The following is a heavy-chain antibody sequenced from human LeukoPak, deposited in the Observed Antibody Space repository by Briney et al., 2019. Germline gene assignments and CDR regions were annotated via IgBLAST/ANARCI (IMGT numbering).Heavy chain of an antibody. Sequence: GGSLRLSCAASGFTFSSYEMNWVRQAPGKGLEWVSYISSSGSTIYYADSVKGRFTISRDNAKNTLYLQMNSLRAEDTAVYYCVRDLTGDLYTYWGQGTLVTVSS. CDR1: GFTFSSYE. J-gene: IGHJ4*02. CDR3: VRDLTGDLYTY. V-gene: IGHV3-48*03. CDR2: ISSSGSTI. D-gene: IGHD7-27*01.